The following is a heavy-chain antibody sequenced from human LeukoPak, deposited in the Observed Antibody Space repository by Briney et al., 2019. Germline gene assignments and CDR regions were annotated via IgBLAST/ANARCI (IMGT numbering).Heavy chain of an antibody. V-gene: IGHV4-34*01. CDR1: GGSFSGYY. CDR3: ARGRVLSN. Sequence: SETLSLTCAVYGGSFSGYYWSWIRQPPGKGLEWIGEINHSGSTNYNPSLKSRVTISVDTSKNQFSLKLSSVTAADTAVYYCARGRVLSNWGQGTLVTVSS. J-gene: IGHJ4*02. CDR2: INHSGST. D-gene: IGHD2-8*02.